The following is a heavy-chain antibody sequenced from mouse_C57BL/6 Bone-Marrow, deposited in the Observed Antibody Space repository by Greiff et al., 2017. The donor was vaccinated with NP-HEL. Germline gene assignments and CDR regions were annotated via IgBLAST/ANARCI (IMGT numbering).Heavy chain of an antibody. CDR2: IHPNSGST. D-gene: IGHD1-1*01. CDR1: GYTFTSYW. V-gene: IGHV1-64*01. J-gene: IGHJ2*01. CDR3: AREGVLLRYLDY. Sequence: QVQLQQPGAELVKPGASVKLSCKASGYTFTSYWMHWVKQRPGQGLEWIGMIHPNSGSTNYNEKFKSKATLTVDKSSSTAYMQLSSLTSEDAAVYYCAREGVLLRYLDYWGQGTTLTVSS.